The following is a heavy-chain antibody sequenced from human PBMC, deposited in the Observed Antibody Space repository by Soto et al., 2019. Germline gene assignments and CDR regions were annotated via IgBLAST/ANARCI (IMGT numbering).Heavy chain of an antibody. V-gene: IGHV3-33*01. Sequence: QVQLVESGGGVVQPGRSLRLSCAASGFTFSSYGMHWVRQAPGKGLEWVAVIWYDGSNKYYADSVKGRFTIPRDNSKNTLYLQMNSLRAEDTAVYYCARGPPYSYGVEPFDYWGQGTLVTVSS. J-gene: IGHJ4*02. CDR2: IWYDGSNK. CDR1: GFTFSSYG. CDR3: ARGPPYSYGVEPFDY. D-gene: IGHD5-18*01.